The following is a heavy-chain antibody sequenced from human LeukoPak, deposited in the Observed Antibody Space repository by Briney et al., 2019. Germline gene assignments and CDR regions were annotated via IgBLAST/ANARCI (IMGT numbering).Heavy chain of an antibody. CDR2: IYSDGST. CDR1: GFTVSSRY. V-gene: IGHV3-66*01. CDR3: AREYSSYENYFDY. D-gene: IGHD5-12*01. J-gene: IGHJ4*02. Sequence: PGGSLRLSCAASGFTVSSRYMSWVRQAPGKGLEWVSVIYSDGSTFYADSVKGRFTISRDNSKNTLYLQMNSLRAEDTAVYYCAREYSSYENYFDYWGQGTLVTVSS.